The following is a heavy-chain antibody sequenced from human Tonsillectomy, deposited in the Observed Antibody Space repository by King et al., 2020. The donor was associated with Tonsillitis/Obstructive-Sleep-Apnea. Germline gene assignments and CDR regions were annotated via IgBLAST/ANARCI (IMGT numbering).Heavy chain of an antibody. CDR3: ARQPLRDSRIDYYYYYMDV. CDR1: GYTFTSYD. V-gene: IGHV1-18*01. J-gene: IGHJ6*03. D-gene: IGHD3-22*01. Sequence: VQLVQSGAEVKKPGASVKVSCKASGYTFTSYDISWVRQAPGQGLEWMGWISAYNGNTNYAQKLQGRVTMTTDTSTSTAYMELRSLRSDDTAVYYCARQPLRDSRIDYYYYYMDVWVKGTTVTVSS. CDR2: ISAYNGNT.